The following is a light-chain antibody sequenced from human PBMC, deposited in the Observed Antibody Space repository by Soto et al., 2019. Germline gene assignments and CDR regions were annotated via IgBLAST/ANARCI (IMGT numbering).Light chain of an antibody. CDR1: SSNVGNNA. Sequence: QAVVTQPPSVSEAPRQRVTISCSGSSSNVGNNAVNWYQQLPGKAPKLLIYYDDLLPSGVSDRFSGSKSGTSASLAIGGLQSEDEADYYCAVWDDSLNGPVFGGGTQLTVL. CDR3: AVWDDSLNGPV. CDR2: YDD. V-gene: IGLV1-36*01. J-gene: IGLJ2*01.